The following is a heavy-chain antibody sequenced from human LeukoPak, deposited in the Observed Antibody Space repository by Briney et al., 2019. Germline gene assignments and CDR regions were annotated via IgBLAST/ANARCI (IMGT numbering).Heavy chain of an antibody. V-gene: IGHV3-53*01. J-gene: IGHJ4*02. Sequence: PGGSLRLSSAAAGFTVSSNYMSWVRQAPGKGLEWVSVIYSGGTTKYAGSVEGRFTISRDNSKNTVFLQMNSLRAEGTAVYYCVRDIYGYNPFDYWGQGTPVTVSS. D-gene: IGHD5-24*01. CDR1: GFTVSSNY. CDR2: IYSGGTT. CDR3: VRDIYGYNPFDY.